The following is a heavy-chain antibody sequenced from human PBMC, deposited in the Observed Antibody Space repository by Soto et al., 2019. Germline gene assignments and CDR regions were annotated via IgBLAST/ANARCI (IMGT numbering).Heavy chain of an antibody. J-gene: IGHJ5*02. CDR2: ISNDVRNI. V-gene: IGHV3-30*03. CDR3: ASYSGSYFPVGHDR. D-gene: IGHD3-10*01. CDR1: GLTFSTYG. Sequence: VQLVESGGGVVQPGKSLRLSCAASGLTFSTYGFHWVRQAPGKGLEWVAVISNDVRNIHYAESVKGRFTISRDNSKNTLYLQMNSLRPNDTAVYYCASYSGSYFPVGHDRWGQGTLVVVSS.